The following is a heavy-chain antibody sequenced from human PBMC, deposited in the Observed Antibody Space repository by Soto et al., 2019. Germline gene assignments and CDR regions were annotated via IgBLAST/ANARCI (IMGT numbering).Heavy chain of an antibody. J-gene: IGHJ3*02. D-gene: IGHD3-22*01. CDR3: AKYRITMIVVVITDAFDI. Sequence: EVQLLESGGGLVQPGGSLRLSCAASGFTFSSYAMSWVRQAPGKGLEWVSAISGSGGSTYYADSVKGRFTISRDNSKKKLYLQMNSLRAEDTAVYYCAKYRITMIVVVITDAFDIWGQGTMVTVSS. CDR1: GFTFSSYA. V-gene: IGHV3-23*01. CDR2: ISGSGGST.